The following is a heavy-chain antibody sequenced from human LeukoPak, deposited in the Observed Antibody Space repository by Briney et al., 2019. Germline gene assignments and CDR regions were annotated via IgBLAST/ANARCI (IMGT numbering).Heavy chain of an antibody. D-gene: IGHD3-22*01. V-gene: IGHV3-64D*09. CDR1: GFSFSRYA. J-gene: IGHJ4*02. CDR3: ASTYKYDSSGYYPFDY. Sequence: PGGSLRLSCSGSGFSFSRYAMHWVRQAPGKGLEYASAISSNGGSTYYADSLKGRFTISRDNSKNTLYLQMSSLRAEDTAVYYCASTYKYDSSGYYPFDYWGQGTLVTVSS. CDR2: ISSNGGST.